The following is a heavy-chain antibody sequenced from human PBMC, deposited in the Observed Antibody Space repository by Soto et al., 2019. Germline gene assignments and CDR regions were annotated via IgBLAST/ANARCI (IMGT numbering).Heavy chain of an antibody. D-gene: IGHD3-16*01. CDR1: GYTFTNYG. CDR2: ISDCEGHV. Sequence: QVQLVQSGAEMKKPGASVKVSCKASGYTFTNYGISWVRQAPGQGLEWMGWISDCEGHVNYAQKFQGRVTLTIDTSTSTAHMELRSHTSDDAAIYYCARDYDRWGEDWCGPWSQGSLVTVSS. J-gene: IGHJ5*02. V-gene: IGHV1-18*01. CDR3: ARDYDRWGEDWCGP.